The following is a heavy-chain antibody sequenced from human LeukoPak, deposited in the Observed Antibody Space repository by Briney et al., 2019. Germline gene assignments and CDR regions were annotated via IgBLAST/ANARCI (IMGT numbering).Heavy chain of an antibody. J-gene: IGHJ4*02. CDR1: GGSFSGYY. V-gene: IGHV4-34*01. Sequence: EPSETLSLTCAVYGGSFSGYYWSWIRQPPGKGLEWIGEINHSGSTNYNPSLKSRVTISVDTSKNQFSLKLSSVTAADTAVYYCARGSSGWYSIDYWGQGTLVTVSS. CDR2: INHSGST. D-gene: IGHD6-19*01. CDR3: ARGSSGWYSIDY.